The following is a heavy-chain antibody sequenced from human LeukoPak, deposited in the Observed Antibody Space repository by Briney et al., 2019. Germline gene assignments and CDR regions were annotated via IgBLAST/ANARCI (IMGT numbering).Heavy chain of an antibody. V-gene: IGHV3-11*01. CDR2: ISSSGSTI. CDR1: RFTFSDYH. D-gene: IGHD5-24*01. Sequence: GGSLRLSCAASRFTFSDYHMSWIRQAPGKGLEWVSYISSSGSTIYYADSVKGRFTISRDNAKNLLYLQMNTLNTEDTAVYYCARIRRDVYNLSYYYYGMDVWDQGTTVTVSS. CDR3: ARIRRDVYNLSYYYYGMDV. J-gene: IGHJ6*02.